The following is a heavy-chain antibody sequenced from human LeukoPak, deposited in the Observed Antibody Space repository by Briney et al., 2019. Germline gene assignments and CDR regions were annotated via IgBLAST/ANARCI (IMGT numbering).Heavy chain of an antibody. CDR2: ISTNDI. V-gene: IGHV3-21*01. D-gene: IGHD2-15*01. Sequence: NTGGSLRLSCAASGFTLSSHTMNWVRQAPGRGLEWVSAISTNDIQYADSVKGRFTISRDNAKNSLYLQMNSLRAEDTAVYYCARDGYCSGGSCHPFDYWGQGTLVTVSS. J-gene: IGHJ4*02. CDR1: GFTLSSHT. CDR3: ARDGYCSGGSCHPFDY.